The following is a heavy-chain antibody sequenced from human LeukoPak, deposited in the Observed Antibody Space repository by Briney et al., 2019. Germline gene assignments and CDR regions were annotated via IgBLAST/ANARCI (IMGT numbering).Heavy chain of an antibody. CDR3: VRVRDSSNWYVFDV. V-gene: IGHV3-30*03. J-gene: IGHJ3*01. D-gene: IGHD6-13*01. CDR1: GFTFSSYS. Sequence: GGSLRLSCAASGFTFSSYSMNWVRQAPAKGLEWVAVISYDESNKYYADSVKGRFTVSRDNSKNTLSLQMNSLRAEDTAVYYCVRVRDSSNWYVFDVWGQGTMVTVSS. CDR2: ISYDESNK.